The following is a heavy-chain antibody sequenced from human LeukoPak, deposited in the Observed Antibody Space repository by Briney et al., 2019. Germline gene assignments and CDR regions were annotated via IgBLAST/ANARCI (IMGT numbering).Heavy chain of an antibody. CDR1: GGSLSGYY. Sequence: PSETLSLTCAVYGGSLSGYYWSWIRQPPGKGLEWIGEINRSGSTNYNPSLKSRVTISVDTSKNQFSLKLSSVTAADTAVYYCARDGSGSYIAPYTVGMDVWGQGTTVTVSS. D-gene: IGHD3-10*01. CDR3: ARDGSGSYIAPYTVGMDV. V-gene: IGHV4-34*01. CDR2: INRSGST. J-gene: IGHJ6*02.